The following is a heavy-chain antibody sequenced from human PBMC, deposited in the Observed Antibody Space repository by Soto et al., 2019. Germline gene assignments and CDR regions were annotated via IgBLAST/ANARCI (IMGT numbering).Heavy chain of an antibody. CDR1: GGSISSSSYY. CDR2: IYYSGST. J-gene: IGHJ4*02. V-gene: IGHV4-39*01. Sequence: QLQLQESGPGLVKPSETLSLTCTVSGGSISSSSYYWGWIRQPPGKGLEWLGSIYYSGSTYYNPSLKSRVTISVDTSKNQFSLKLSSVTAAETAVYYCARHGGWSYWVYFDYWGQGTLVTVSS. CDR3: ARHGGWSYWVYFDY. D-gene: IGHD1-26*01.